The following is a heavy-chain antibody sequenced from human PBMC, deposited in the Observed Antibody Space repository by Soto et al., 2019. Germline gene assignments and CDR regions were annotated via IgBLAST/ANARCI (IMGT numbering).Heavy chain of an antibody. D-gene: IGHD6-13*01. J-gene: IGHJ4*02. Sequence: EVQLLESGGGLVQPGGSLRLSCAASGFTFSNYAVTWVRQAPGKGLEWVSTISGSGGSTYYADSVKGRFTISRDNSKNTLYRQRNSLGAEDTAVYYCAKDQGSSWYEIDYWGQGTLVTVSS. CDR2: ISGSGGST. CDR1: GFTFSNYA. CDR3: AKDQGSSWYEIDY. V-gene: IGHV3-23*01.